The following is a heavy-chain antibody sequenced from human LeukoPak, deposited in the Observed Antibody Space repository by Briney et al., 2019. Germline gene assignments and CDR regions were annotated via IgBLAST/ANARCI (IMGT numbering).Heavy chain of an antibody. CDR1: GFTVSGNY. CDR2: IYSGGDT. V-gene: IGHV3-53*01. J-gene: IGHJ1*01. CDR3: ARASNSYDSSGLFQH. D-gene: IGHD3-22*01. Sequence: GGSLRLSCAASGFTVSGNYMSWVRQAPGKGLEWVSVIYSGGDTYSADSVKGRFTISRDNSKNTVYLQMNSLRAEDTAVYYCARASNSYDSSGLFQHWGQGTLVTVSS.